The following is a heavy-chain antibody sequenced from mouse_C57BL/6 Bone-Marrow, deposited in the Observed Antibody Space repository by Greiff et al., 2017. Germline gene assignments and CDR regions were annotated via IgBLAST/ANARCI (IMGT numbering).Heavy chain of an antibody. J-gene: IGHJ2*01. CDR3: AKLGPVDY. D-gene: IGHD4-1*01. V-gene: IGHV5-17*01. CDR2: ISSGSSTI. CDR1: GFTFSDYG. Sequence: EVQRVESGGGLVKPGGSLKLSCAASGFTFSDYGMHWVRQAPEKGLEWVAYISSGSSTIYYADTVKGRFTISRDNATNTLFLQMTSLRSEDTSMYYCAKLGPVDYWGQGTTLTVSS.